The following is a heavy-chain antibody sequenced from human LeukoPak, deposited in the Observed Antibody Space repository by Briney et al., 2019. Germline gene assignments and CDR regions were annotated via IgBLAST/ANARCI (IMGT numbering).Heavy chain of an antibody. V-gene: IGHV3-15*01. CDR1: GFTFSNAW. CDR2: IKSKTDGGTT. J-gene: IGHJ4*02. D-gene: IGHD3-10*01. CDR3: TTDAAYGSGMRVDDY. Sequence: GGSLRLSCAASGFTFSNAWMSWVRQAPGKGLEWVGRIKSKTDGGTTDYAAPVKGRFTISRDDSKNTLYLQMNSLKTEDAAVYYCTTDAAYGSGMRVDDYWGQGTLVTVSS.